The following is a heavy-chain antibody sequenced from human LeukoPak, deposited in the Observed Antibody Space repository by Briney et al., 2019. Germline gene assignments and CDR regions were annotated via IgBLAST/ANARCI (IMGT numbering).Heavy chain of an antibody. CDR1: GFTFSSYW. D-gene: IGHD1-26*01. J-gene: IGHJ4*02. Sequence: GGSLRLSCAASGFTFSSYWMHWVRQAPGKGLVWVSRINSDGRSTSYADSVKGRFTISRDNAKNTLYLQMNSLRAEDTAVYYCAKEKWELLPGSFDYWGQGTLVTVSS. V-gene: IGHV3-74*01. CDR3: AKEKWELLPGSFDY. CDR2: INSDGRST.